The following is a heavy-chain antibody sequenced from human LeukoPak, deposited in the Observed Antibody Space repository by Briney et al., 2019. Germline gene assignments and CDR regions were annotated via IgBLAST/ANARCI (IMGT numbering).Heavy chain of an antibody. CDR2: ISGSGGST. Sequence: PGGSLRLSCAASGFTFSSYAMSWVRQAPGKGLEWVSAISGSGGSTYYADSVKGRFTISRDNAKNSLYLQMNSLRAEDTAVYYCARDYLGDLAGGIQLWPSRVYYYGMDVWGQGTTVTVSS. V-gene: IGHV3-23*01. D-gene: IGHD5-18*01. CDR1: GFTFSSYA. CDR3: ARDYLGDLAGGIQLWPSRVYYYGMDV. J-gene: IGHJ6*02.